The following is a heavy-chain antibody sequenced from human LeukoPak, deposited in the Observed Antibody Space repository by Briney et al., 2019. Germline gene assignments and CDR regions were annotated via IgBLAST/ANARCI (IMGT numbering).Heavy chain of an antibody. V-gene: IGHV4-39*01. CDR1: GGSISSSSYY. Sequence: SETLSLTCTVSGGSISSSSYYWGWIRQPPGKGLEWIGSIYYSGSTYYNPSLKSRVTISVDTSKNQFSLKLSSVTAADTAVYYCATLEYSSSRFDYWGQGTLVTVSS. J-gene: IGHJ4*02. CDR3: ATLEYSSSRFDY. D-gene: IGHD6-6*01. CDR2: IYYSGST.